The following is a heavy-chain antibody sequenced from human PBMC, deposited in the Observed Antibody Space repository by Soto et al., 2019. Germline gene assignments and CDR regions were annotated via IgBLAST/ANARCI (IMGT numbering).Heavy chain of an antibody. D-gene: IGHD2-15*01. J-gene: IGHJ3*02. Sequence: EVQLVESGGGLVQPGGSLRLSCAASGFTVSSNYMSWVRQAPGKGLEWVSVIYSGGSTYYADSVKGRFTISRHNSKNTLYLQMNSLRAEDTAVYYCARGRHCSVGSCYSGGSAFDIWGQGTMVTVSS. V-gene: IGHV3-53*04. CDR1: GFTVSSNY. CDR2: IYSGGST. CDR3: ARGRHCSVGSCYSGGSAFDI.